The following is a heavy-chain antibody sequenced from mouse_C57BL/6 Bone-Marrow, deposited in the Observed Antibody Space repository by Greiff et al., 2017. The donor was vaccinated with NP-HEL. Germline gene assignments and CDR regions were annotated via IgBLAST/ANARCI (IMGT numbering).Heavy chain of an antibody. CDR2: ISSGSSTI. J-gene: IGHJ2*01. CDR3: ARGGARANWGFDY. CDR1: GFTFSDYG. D-gene: IGHD4-1*01. V-gene: IGHV5-17*01. Sequence: EVKLVESGGGLVKPGGSLKLSCAASGFTFSDYGMHWVRQAPEKGLEWVAYISSGSSTIYYADTVKGRFTISRDNAKNTLFLQMTSLRSEDTARYYCARGGARANWGFDYWGQGTTLTVSS.